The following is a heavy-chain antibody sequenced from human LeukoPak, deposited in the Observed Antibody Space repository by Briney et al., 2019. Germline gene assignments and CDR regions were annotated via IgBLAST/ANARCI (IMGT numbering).Heavy chain of an antibody. CDR3: AIGHGSSAYYPVDY. V-gene: IGHV3-23*01. CDR1: EFIFSSDA. J-gene: IGHJ4*02. CDR2: VSSGASST. Sequence: GGSLRLSCAASEFIFSSDAMSWVRQAPGKGLEWVSVVSSGASSTYYADSVKGRFTISRDNSKNTLYLQMNSLRAEDTAVYYCAIGHGSSAYYPVDYWGQGTLVTVSS. D-gene: IGHD3-22*01.